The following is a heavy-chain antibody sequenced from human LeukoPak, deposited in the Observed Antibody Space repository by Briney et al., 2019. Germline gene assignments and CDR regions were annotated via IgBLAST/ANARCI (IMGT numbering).Heavy chain of an antibody. CDR1: GFTFSSYA. J-gene: IGHJ6*02. V-gene: IGHV3-30*04. Sequence: PGGSLRLSCAASGFTFSSYAMHWVRQAPGKGLEWVAVISYDGSNKYYADSVKGRFTISRDNSKNTLYLQMNSLRAEDTAVYYCARDRYGMDVWGQGTTVTVS. CDR3: ARDRYGMDV. CDR2: ISYDGSNK.